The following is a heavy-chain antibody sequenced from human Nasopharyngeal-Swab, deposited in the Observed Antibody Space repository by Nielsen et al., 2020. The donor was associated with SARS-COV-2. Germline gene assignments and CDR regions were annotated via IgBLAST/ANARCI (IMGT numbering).Heavy chain of an antibody. V-gene: IGHV3-33*03. D-gene: IGHD3-22*01. Sequence: GESLKISCATSGFRFGSYGMHWVRQAPDKGLEWVAVIWYDGGNKYYADSVKGRFTISRENAKNSLYLQMNSLGAEDTAVYYCLRGDSRDVWGQGTMVTVSS. CDR2: IWYDGGNK. CDR3: LRGDSRDV. J-gene: IGHJ3*01. CDR1: GFRFGSYG.